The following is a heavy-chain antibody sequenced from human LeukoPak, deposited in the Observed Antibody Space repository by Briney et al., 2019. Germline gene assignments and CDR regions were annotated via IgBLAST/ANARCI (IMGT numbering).Heavy chain of an antibody. Sequence: SETLSLTCAVYGGSFSGYYWSWIRQPPGKGLEWIGEINHSGSTNYNPSLKSRVTISVDTSKNQFSLKLSSVTAADTAVYYCARRSQWLVRAFDYWGHGTLVTVSS. CDR2: INHSGST. V-gene: IGHV4-34*01. CDR3: ARRSQWLVRAFDY. CDR1: GGSFSGYY. J-gene: IGHJ4*01. D-gene: IGHD6-19*01.